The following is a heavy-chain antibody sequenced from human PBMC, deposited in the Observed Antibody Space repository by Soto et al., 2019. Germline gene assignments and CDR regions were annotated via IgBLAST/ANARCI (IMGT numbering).Heavy chain of an antibody. CDR2: INSNGGNT. D-gene: IGHD2-21*01. CDR3: ARRIPFGYGMDV. V-gene: IGHV3-64*01. CDR1: GFTFSSYA. J-gene: IGHJ6*02. Sequence: EVPLVESGGGLVQPGGSLRLSCAASGFTFSSYAMHWVRQAPGKGLEYVSVINSNGGNTDYASSVKGRFTISRDNSKNTLYLQMGSLRAEDMAVYYCARRIPFGYGMDVWGQGTTVTVSS.